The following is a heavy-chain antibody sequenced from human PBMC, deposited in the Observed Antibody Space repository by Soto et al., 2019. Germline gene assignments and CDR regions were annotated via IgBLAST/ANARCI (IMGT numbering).Heavy chain of an antibody. CDR2: ISAYNGNT. Sequence: GASVKVSCKASGYTFTSYGISWVRQAPGQGLEWMGWISAYNGNTNYAQKLQGRVTMTTDTSTSTAYMELRSLRSDDTAVYYCARVGYYYDSSGYSLFDYWGQGTLVTVSS. D-gene: IGHD3-22*01. CDR1: GYTFTSYG. J-gene: IGHJ4*02. V-gene: IGHV1-18*01. CDR3: ARVGYYYDSSGYSLFDY.